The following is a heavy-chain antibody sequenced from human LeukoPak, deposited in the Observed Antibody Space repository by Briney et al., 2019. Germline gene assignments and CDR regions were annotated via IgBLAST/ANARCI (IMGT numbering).Heavy chain of an antibody. D-gene: IGHD3-22*01. CDR2: IYHSGST. Sequence: SETLSLTCAVSGGSISSSNWWSWVRQPPGKGLEWIGEIYHSGSTNYNPSLKSRVTISVDKSKNQFSLKLSSVTAADTAVYHCARDLRVSSGYSRGIDYWGQGTLVTVSS. J-gene: IGHJ4*02. V-gene: IGHV4-4*02. CDR3: ARDLRVSSGYSRGIDY. CDR1: GGSISSSNW.